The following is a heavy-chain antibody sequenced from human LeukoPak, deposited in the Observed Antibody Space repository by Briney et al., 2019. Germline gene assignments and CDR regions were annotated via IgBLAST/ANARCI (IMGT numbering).Heavy chain of an antibody. CDR2: FDPEDGET. J-gene: IGHJ4*02. Sequence: GASVKVSCKVSGYTLTELSMHWVRQAPGKGLEWMGGFDPEDGETIYAQKFQGRVTMTGDTSTDTAYMELSSLRSEDTAVYYCATDPRGDYFVVQGWGQGTLVTVSS. CDR3: ATDPRGDYFVVQG. D-gene: IGHD4-17*01. CDR1: GYTLTELS. V-gene: IGHV1-24*01.